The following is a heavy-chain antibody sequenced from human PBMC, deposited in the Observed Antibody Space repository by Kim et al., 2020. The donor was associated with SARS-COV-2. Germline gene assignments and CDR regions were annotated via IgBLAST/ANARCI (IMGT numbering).Heavy chain of an antibody. V-gene: IGHV3-33*08. CDR1: GFTFSSYG. Sequence: GGSLRLSCAASGFTFSSYGMHWVRQAPGKGLEWVAVIWYDGSNKYYADSVKGRFTISRDNSKNTLYLQMNSLRAEDTAVYYCASATDSSGSPDYWGQGTLVTVSS. D-gene: IGHD6-19*01. CDR2: IWYDGSNK. J-gene: IGHJ4*02. CDR3: ASATDSSGSPDY.